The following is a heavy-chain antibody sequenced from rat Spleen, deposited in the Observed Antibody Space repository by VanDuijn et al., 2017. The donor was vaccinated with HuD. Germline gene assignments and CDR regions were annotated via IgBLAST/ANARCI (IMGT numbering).Heavy chain of an antibody. CDR1: GFTFNNYW. D-gene: IGHD1-7*01. Sequence: EVQLVESGGGLVQPGRSLKLSCVASGFTFNNYWMTWIRQAPKKGLEWVATIIYDGSRTYYRDSVKGRFTISRDNAKSTLYLQMDSLTSEDTATYYCTRQDYGYGSYWYFDFWGPGTMVTVSS. J-gene: IGHJ1*01. CDR3: TRQDYGYGSYWYFDF. CDR2: IIYDGSRT. V-gene: IGHV5-31*01.